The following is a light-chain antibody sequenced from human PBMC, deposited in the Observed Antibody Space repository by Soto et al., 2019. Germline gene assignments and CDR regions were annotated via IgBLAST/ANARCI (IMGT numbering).Light chain of an antibody. CDR3: QQSYRNPKT. J-gene: IGKJ1*01. V-gene: IGKV1-39*01. CDR2: AAS. CDR1: QSIRSY. Sequence: IQMTQSPSSLSPSVGDRVTITCRASQSIRSYLNWYQQKPGKAPNLLIYAASSLQSGVPSRFSGSGSGTDFTLTISSLQPADFATYYCQQSYRNPKTFGQGTKVEIK.